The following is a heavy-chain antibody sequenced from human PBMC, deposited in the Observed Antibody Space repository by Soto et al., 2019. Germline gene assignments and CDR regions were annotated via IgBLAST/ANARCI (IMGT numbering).Heavy chain of an antibody. J-gene: IGHJ4*02. CDR3: AKTPGYDFRPAYYFDY. CDR1: GFTFSSYA. CDR2: ISGSGGST. D-gene: IGHD3-3*01. Sequence: GSLRLSCAASGFTFSSYAMSWVRQAPGKGLEWVSAISGSGGSTYYADSVKGRFTISRDNSKNTLYLQMNSLRAEDTAVYYCAKTPGYDFRPAYYFDYWGQGTLVTVSS. V-gene: IGHV3-23*01.